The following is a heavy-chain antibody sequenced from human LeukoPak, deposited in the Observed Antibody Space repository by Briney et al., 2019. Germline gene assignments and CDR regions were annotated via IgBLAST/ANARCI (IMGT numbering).Heavy chain of an antibody. CDR1: GFTFSSYW. Sequence: GGSLRLSCAASGFTFSSYWMSWVRQAPGKGLEWVANIKQDGSEKYYMDSVKGRFTISRDNAKNSLYLQMNSLRAEDTAVYYCARVMRQLGALNYYHYMDVWGKGTTVTVSS. D-gene: IGHD2-2*01. V-gene: IGHV3-7*01. J-gene: IGHJ6*03. CDR3: ARVMRQLGALNYYHYMDV. CDR2: IKQDGSEK.